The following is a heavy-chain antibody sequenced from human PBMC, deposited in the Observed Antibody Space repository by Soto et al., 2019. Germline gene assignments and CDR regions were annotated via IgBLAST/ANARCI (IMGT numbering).Heavy chain of an antibody. CDR2: IRSKANSYAT. Sequence: PGGSLRVSCAAAGVNFIGSAMHWVRQASGKGLEWVGRIRSKANSYATAYAASVKGRFTISRDDSKNTAYLQMNSLKTEDTAVYYCTRHVGVVAAYYMDVWGKGTTVTVSS. J-gene: IGHJ6*03. V-gene: IGHV3-73*01. CDR1: GVNFIGSA. CDR3: TRHVGVVAAYYMDV. D-gene: IGHD2-15*01.